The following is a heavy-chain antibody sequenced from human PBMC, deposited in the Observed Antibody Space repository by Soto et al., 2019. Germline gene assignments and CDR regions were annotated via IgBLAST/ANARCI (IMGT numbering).Heavy chain of an antibody. CDR3: ARDKVNIGVDGIHYFYGMDV. CDR2: IYYSGST. CDR1: GGSISSYD. Sequence: QVQLQESGPGLVKPSETLSLTCTVSGGSISSYDWSWIRQPPGKGLEWIGYIYYSGSTKYNPSLKSRVTISVDTSKNQFSLKLSSVTAADTAVYYGARDKVNIGVDGIHYFYGMDVWGQGTTVTVSS. D-gene: IGHD6-19*01. J-gene: IGHJ6*02. V-gene: IGHV4-59*01.